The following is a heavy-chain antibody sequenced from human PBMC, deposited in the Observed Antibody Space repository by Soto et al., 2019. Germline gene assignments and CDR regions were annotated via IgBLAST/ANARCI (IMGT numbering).Heavy chain of an antibody. CDR1: GYTFTSNG. Sequence: QVQVVQSGAEVKKPGASVKVSCKASGYTFTSNGISWVRQAPGQGLEWMGWISAYNGNTNYAQKLQGRVTMTTETSXXTAYMELRRLRSDDTAVYYCARDNGYSYGTGRVDYWGQGTLVTVSS. J-gene: IGHJ4*02. CDR3: ARDNGYSYGTGRVDY. CDR2: ISAYNGNT. D-gene: IGHD5-18*01. V-gene: IGHV1-18*01.